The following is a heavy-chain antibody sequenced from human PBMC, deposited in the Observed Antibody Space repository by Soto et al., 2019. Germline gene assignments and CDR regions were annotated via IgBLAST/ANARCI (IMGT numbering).Heavy chain of an antibody. CDR2: INHSGST. J-gene: IGHJ4*02. CDR3: ARGLRTYYYDSSGYPFFDY. D-gene: IGHD3-22*01. V-gene: IGHV4-34*01. Sequence: PSETLSLTCAVYGGSFSGYYWSWIRQPPGKGLEWIGEINHSGSTNYNPSLKSRVTISVDTSKNQFSLKLSSVTAADTAVYYCARGLRTYYYDSSGYPFFDYWGQGTLVTVSS. CDR1: GGSFSGYY.